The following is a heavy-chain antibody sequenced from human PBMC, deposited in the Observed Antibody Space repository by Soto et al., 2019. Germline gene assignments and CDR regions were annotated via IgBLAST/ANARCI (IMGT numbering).Heavy chain of an antibody. CDR3: ALWGFRDGNNSKYNYSGMDV. D-gene: IGHD1-1*01. CDR2: IIPIFGTA. V-gene: IGHV1-69*01. Sequence: VQLAQSGAEVKKPGSSVKLSCKASGGTFNRYTISWVRQAPGQGLEWMGGIIPIFGTANYAQKFQGRVAIIADESTSAAYMELRSLRSEDTAVYYCALWGFRDGNNSKYNYSGMDVWGQGTTVTVSS. J-gene: IGHJ6*02. CDR1: GGTFNRYT.